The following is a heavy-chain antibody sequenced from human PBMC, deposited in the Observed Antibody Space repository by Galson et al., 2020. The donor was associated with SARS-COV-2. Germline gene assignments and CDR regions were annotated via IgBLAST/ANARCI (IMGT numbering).Heavy chain of an antibody. CDR2: ISYDGSNT. J-gene: IGHJ4*02. V-gene: IGHV3-30*04. CDR3: ASPRYHYGSGTTSPFDY. CDR1: GFTFSIYA. Sequence: GESLKISCAASGFTFSIYAMHWVRQAPGKGVEWVALISYDGSNTYYADSVKGRFTISRDDSEKTLYLQMNSLRAEDTAVYYCASPRYHYGSGTTSPFDYWGQGTLVTVSS. D-gene: IGHD3-10*01.